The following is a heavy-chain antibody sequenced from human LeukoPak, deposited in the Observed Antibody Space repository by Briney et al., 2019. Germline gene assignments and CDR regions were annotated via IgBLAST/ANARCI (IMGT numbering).Heavy chain of an antibody. V-gene: IGHV4-59*01. CDR1: GGSITNYY. CDR3: ARWSEGLDY. Sequence: SETLSLTCTVSGGSITNYYWSWIRQPPGKGLESIGSVYYSGHTNYNPSLKSRVTISVDTSKNQFFLKLSSVTAADTAVYYCARWSEGLDYWGQGTLVTVSS. J-gene: IGHJ4*02. CDR2: VYYSGHT. D-gene: IGHD1-26*01.